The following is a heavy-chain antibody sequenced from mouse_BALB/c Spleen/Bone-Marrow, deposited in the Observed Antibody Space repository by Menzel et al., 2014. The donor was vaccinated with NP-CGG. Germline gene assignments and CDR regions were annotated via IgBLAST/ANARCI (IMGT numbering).Heavy chain of an antibody. V-gene: IGHV4-1*02. CDR3: ARLGYYGGFAY. D-gene: IGHD2-3*01. Sequence: VQLKESGGGLVQPGGSLKLSCAASGFDFSRYWMSWVRQAPGKGLEWIGEINPDSSTINYTPSLKDKFIISRHNAKNTLFLQMSKVRSEDTALYYCARLGYYGGFAYWGQGTLVTVSA. J-gene: IGHJ3*01. CDR2: INPDSSTI. CDR1: GFDFSRYW.